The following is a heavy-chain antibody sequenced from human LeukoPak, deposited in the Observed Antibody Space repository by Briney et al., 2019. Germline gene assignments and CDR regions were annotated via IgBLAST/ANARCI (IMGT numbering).Heavy chain of an antibody. Sequence: SVKVSCKASGGTFSSYAISWVRQAPGQGLEWMGGIIPIFGTANYAQKFQGRVTITADKSTSTAYMELSSLRSEDTAVYYCAREGGGLGGFDPWGQGTLVTVSS. CDR3: AREGGGLGGFDP. CDR2: IIPIFGTA. V-gene: IGHV1-69*06. J-gene: IGHJ5*02. D-gene: IGHD2-15*01. CDR1: GGTFSSYA.